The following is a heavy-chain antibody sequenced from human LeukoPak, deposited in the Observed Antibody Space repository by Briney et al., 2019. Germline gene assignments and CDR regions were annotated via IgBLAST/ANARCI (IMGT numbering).Heavy chain of an antibody. CDR2: IYYSGST. CDR1: GGSISSYY. Sequence: SETLSLTCTVSGGSISSYYWSWIRQPPGKGLEWIGYIYYSGSTNYNPSLKSRVTISVDTSKNQFSLKLSSVTAADTAVYYCARSKVNDFWSGYYKSDYYYMDVWGKGTTVTVSS. D-gene: IGHD3-3*01. CDR3: ARSKVNDFWSGYYKSDYYYMDV. J-gene: IGHJ6*03. V-gene: IGHV4-59*01.